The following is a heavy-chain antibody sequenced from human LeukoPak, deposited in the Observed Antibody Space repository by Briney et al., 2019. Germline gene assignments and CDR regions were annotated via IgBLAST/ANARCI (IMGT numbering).Heavy chain of an antibody. CDR3: AREDPQTRVPEGMDV. J-gene: IGHJ6*02. CDR1: GYSISSGYY. D-gene: IGHD4/OR15-4a*01. CDR2: IYYSGTT. V-gene: IGHV4-61*01. Sequence: SGTLSLTCTVSGYSISSGYYWSWIRQSPGKGLEWIGYIYYSGTTNYNPSLKSRVTISVDTSKNQFSLQLRSVTAADSAVYYCAREDPQTRVPEGMDVWGQGTTVTVSS.